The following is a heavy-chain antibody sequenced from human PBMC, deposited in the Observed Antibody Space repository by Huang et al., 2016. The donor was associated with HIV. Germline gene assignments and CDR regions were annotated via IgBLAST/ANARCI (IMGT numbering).Heavy chain of an antibody. CDR3: ARAKDTWDAYDI. CDR1: GFPFNKHP. D-gene: IGHD5-18*01. Sequence: QVQLVESGGGVVQPERSLRLSCAASGFPFNKHPKYWVRQAPEKGRDWVAIISNDGRNNYYADSLNGRFTISRDSSKSTLFLHMTSLRTEDTAVYYCARAKDTWDAYDIWGQGTMVIVSS. J-gene: IGHJ3*02. CDR2: ISNDGRNN. V-gene: IGHV3-30*04.